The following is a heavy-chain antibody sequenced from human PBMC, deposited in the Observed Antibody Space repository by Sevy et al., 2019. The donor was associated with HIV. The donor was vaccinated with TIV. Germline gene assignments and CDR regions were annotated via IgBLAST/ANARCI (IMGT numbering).Heavy chain of an antibody. J-gene: IGHJ6*02. CDR3: AKNKNFWGGYLAMDV. Sequence: GGCLRLSCAASGFTFSNYAMNWVRQTPGKGLEWISSISGSGDNTYYADSVKGRFTISRDISYNTVTLQMSSLRAEDAAVSYCAKNKNFWGGYLAMDVWGQGTTVTVSS. CDR2: ISGSGDNT. V-gene: IGHV3-23*01. CDR1: GFTFSNYA. D-gene: IGHD3-3*01.